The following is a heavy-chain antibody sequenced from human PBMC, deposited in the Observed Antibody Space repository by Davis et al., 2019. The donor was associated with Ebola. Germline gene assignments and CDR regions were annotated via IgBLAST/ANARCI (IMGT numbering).Heavy chain of an antibody. CDR1: GFTFSSYW. J-gene: IGHJ5*02. D-gene: IGHD6-13*01. V-gene: IGHV3-74*01. CDR3: AREAASGNWFDP. Sequence: HTGGSLRLSCAASGFTFSSYWMHWVRQAPGKGLVWVSRMNSDGSSTSYADSVKGRFTISRDSAKSTLYLQMNSLTAEDTAMYYCAREAASGNWFDPWGQGTLVTVSS. CDR2: MNSDGSST.